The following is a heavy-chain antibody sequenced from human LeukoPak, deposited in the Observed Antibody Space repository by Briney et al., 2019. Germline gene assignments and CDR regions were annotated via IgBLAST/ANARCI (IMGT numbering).Heavy chain of an antibody. Sequence: SETLSLTCTVSGVSISTYYWSWIRQPPGKGLESIRYIYYSGNIYYSGNTNYNPSLKSRVTISIDTSKNQFSLKLSSVTAADTAVYYCARAGGGWSFDYWGQGTLVTVSS. D-gene: IGHD6-19*01. J-gene: IGHJ4*02. CDR3: ARAGGGWSFDY. V-gene: IGHV4-59*01. CDR2: IYYSGNIYYSGNT. CDR1: GVSISTYY.